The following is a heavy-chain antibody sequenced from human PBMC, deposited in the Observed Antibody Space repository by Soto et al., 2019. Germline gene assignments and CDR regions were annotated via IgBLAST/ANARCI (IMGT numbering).Heavy chain of an antibody. V-gene: IGHV1-18*01. J-gene: IGHJ4*02. CDR1: GYTFTSYG. D-gene: IGHD3-9*01. CDR3: ARGVRYFDCLFGHFDY. CDR2: ISAYNGNT. Sequence: GASVKVSCKASGYTFTSYGISWVRQAPGQGLEWMGWISAYNGNTNYAQKLQGRVTMTTDTSTSTAYMELRSLRSDDTAVYYCARGVRYFDCLFGHFDYWGQGTLVTVSS.